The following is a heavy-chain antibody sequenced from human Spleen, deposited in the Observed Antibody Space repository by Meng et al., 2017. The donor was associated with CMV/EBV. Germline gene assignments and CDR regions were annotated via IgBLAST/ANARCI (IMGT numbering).Heavy chain of an antibody. J-gene: IGHJ4*02. Sequence: SETLSLTCAVSGGSISSSNWWSWVRQSPGKGLEWIGEIYHSGSTNYNPSLKSRVTISVDKSISTAYLQWSSLKASDTAMYYCARRVGGGSYLIVDYWGQGTLVTVSS. V-gene: IGHV4-4*02. CDR3: ARRVGGGSYLIVDY. D-gene: IGHD1-26*01. CDR2: IYHSGST. CDR1: GGSISSSNW.